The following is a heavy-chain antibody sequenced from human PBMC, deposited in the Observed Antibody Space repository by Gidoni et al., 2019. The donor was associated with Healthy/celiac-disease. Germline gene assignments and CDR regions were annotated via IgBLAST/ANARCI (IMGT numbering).Heavy chain of an antibody. CDR2: ISWNSGSI. J-gene: IGHJ4*02. D-gene: IGHD1-26*01. CDR3: AKDRVGGSYMGFFDY. CDR1: GFTFEYYA. V-gene: IGHV3-9*01. Sequence: VQLVESGGGLVQPGRSMRLSCDASGFTFEYYAMHWVRQAPGKGLEWVSVISWNSGSIGYADSVKGRFTISRDNAKNSLYLQMNSLRAEDTALYYCAKDRVGGSYMGFFDYWGQGTLVTVSS.